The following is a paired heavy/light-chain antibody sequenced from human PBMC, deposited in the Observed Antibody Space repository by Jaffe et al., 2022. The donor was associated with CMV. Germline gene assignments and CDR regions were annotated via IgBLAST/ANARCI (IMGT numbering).Light chain of an antibody. Sequence: DIVMTQSPDSLAVSLGERATINCKSSQSILYSSNNENYLAWYQQKPGQPPKLLIYWASTRKSGVPDRFSGSGSGTDFTLTISNVQAEDVAVYYCHQYYDLRTFGQGTKVEIK. V-gene: IGKV4-1*01. CDR1: QSILYSSNNENY. J-gene: IGKJ1*01. CDR3: HQYYDLRT. CDR2: WAS.
Heavy chain of an antibody. CDR3: TRDSSGWGPLDN. Sequence: EVQLVESGGGLVQPGGSLRVSCAASGFTFSDSAIHWVRQASGKGLEWVGRIASKGNSYATKYPASVKGRFTVSRDDSKNTAYLQMNSLKTEDTAVYFCTRDSSGWGPLDNWGQGTLVTVSS. D-gene: IGHD6-19*01. J-gene: IGHJ4*02. CDR2: IASKGNSYAT. CDR1: GFTFSDSA. V-gene: IGHV3-73*01.